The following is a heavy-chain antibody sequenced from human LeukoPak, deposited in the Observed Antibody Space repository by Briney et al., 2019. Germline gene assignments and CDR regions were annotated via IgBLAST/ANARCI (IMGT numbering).Heavy chain of an antibody. CDR3: VRGAGSSGWSIGDPSLYGMDV. J-gene: IGHJ6*02. V-gene: IGHV4-4*02. CDR2: MYLSGTT. Sequence: SETLSLTCTVSGDSINSLDLWSWVRQPPGKGLEWIGEMYLSGTTHSNPSVKSRVTISVDTSQNQFSLKLNSVTAADTAVYYCVRGAGSSGWSIGDPSLYGMDVWGQGTTVTVSS. D-gene: IGHD6-19*01. CDR1: GDSINSLDL.